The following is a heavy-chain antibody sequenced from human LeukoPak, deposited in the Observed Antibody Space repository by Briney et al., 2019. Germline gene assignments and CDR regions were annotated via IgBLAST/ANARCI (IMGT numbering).Heavy chain of an antibody. V-gene: IGHV4-39*02. J-gene: IGHJ4*02. CDR2: IYYTGTT. CDR3: AAGSHDHFGD. Sequence: SETLSLTCTVSGDSTSSSAYYWDWIRQPPGKGLEWIGSIYYTGTTYYNTSLKSRVTISVDTSTNYFSLKLSSVTAADTAVYYCAAGSHDHFGDWGQGTLVTVSS. CDR1: GDSTSSSAYY.